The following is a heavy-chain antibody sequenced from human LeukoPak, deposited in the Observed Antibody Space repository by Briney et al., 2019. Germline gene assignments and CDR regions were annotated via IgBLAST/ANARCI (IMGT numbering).Heavy chain of an antibody. J-gene: IGHJ2*01. CDR2: IIPIFGTA. D-gene: IGHD1-26*01. V-gene: IGHV1-69*13. Sequence: ASVKVSFKASGGTFSSYAISWVRQAPGQGLEWMGGIIPIFGTANYAQKFQGRVTITADESTSTAYMELSSLRSEDTAVYYCAVGATEDWYFDLWGRGTLVTVSS. CDR3: AVGATEDWYFDL. CDR1: GGTFSSYA.